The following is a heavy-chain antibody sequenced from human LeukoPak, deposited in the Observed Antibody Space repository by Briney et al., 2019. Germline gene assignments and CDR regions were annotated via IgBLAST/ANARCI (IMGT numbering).Heavy chain of an antibody. J-gene: IGHJ5*02. CDR2: ITPSGSIS. CDR3: ARDLDWGAFDA. D-gene: IGHD3-9*01. V-gene: IGHV3-23*01. CDR1: GFTFSRHG. Sequence: GGSLRLSCAASGFTFSRHGINWVRQAPGKGLEWVSGITPSGSISYYADSVKGRFTISRDNSKNTVSLHMNSLRAEDTALYYCARDLDWGAFDAWGQGTLVTVSS.